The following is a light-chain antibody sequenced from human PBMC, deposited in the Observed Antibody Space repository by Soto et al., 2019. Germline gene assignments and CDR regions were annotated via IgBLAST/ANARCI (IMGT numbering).Light chain of an antibody. J-gene: IGLJ1*01. V-gene: IGLV2-23*02. CDR3: SSYAGSSTYV. CDR2: EVS. Sequence: QSALTQPASGSGAPGQSITISCTGTNSDVGSYNLVSWYQQHPGKAPKLMIYEVSKRPSGFSNRFSGSKSGNTASLTISGLQAEDEADYYCSSYAGSSTYVFGTGTKVTVL. CDR1: NSDVGSYNL.